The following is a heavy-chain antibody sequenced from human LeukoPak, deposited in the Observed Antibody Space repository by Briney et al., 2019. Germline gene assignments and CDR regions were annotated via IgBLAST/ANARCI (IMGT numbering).Heavy chain of an antibody. CDR1: GFTFSSYG. CDR2: IWNDGINK. J-gene: IGHJ3*02. CDR3: ARAEVPAAIKSGAFDI. V-gene: IGHV3-33*01. Sequence: GRSLRLSCAASGFTFSSYGMHWVRQAPGKGLEWVAVIWNDGINKYYADSVKGRFTISRDNPKNTLYLQMNSLRAEDTAVYYCARAEVPAAIKSGAFDIWGQGTMVTVSS. D-gene: IGHD2-2*01.